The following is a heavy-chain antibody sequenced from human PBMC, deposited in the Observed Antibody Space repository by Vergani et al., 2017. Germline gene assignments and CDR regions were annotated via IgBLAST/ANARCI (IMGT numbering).Heavy chain of an antibody. J-gene: IGHJ4*02. CDR1: GFTFQAFA. CDR2: IDRNYGVK. Sequence: VEAGGGLVQPGGSLRLSCTASGFTFQAFAFHWVRQVSGRGLEWVSGIDRNYGVKNGNSFEGRFSISRDISKNTVYLQMNSLRVEDTAVYYCAKEENFYGRSGSPALGHWGQGTLVTVSS. D-gene: IGHD3-22*01. V-gene: IGHV3-9*01. CDR3: AKEENFYGRSGSPALGH.